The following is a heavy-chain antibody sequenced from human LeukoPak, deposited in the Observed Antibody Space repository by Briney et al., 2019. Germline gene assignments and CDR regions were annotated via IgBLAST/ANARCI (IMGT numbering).Heavy chain of an antibody. D-gene: IGHD3-10*01. Sequence: GGSLRLSCAASGFTFSSYGMSWVQQAPGKGLEWVSVMSGSGGTTYYADSVQGRFSISRDNSKNTLYLQMHSLRVEDTAVYYCATDRPYITSWYGCSTPWGQGTLVTVSS. V-gene: IGHV3-23*01. CDR3: ATDRPYITSWYGCSTP. J-gene: IGHJ5*02. CDR1: GFTFSSYG. CDR2: MSGSGGTT.